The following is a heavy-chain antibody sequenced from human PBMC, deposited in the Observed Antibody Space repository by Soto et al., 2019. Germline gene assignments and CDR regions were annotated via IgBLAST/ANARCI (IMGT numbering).Heavy chain of an antibody. D-gene: IGHD6-19*01. CDR3: ARLRSGWSIDY. V-gene: IGHV3-7*03. CDR1: GFSFSGNW. CDR2: VNEDGSEK. J-gene: IGHJ4*02. Sequence: PGGSLRLSCAASGFSFSGNWMTWVRQAPGKGLEWVANVNEDGSEKNYVDSVKGRFTISRDNAKNSPYLQVNSLTAADTAVYYCARLRSGWSIDYWGQGALVTVSS.